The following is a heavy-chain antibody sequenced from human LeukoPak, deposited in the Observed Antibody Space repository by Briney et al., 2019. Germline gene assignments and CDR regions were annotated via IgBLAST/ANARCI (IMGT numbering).Heavy chain of an antibody. D-gene: IGHD1-1*01. J-gene: IGHJ4*02. CDR3: ARDVSWGTSYFDY. Sequence: GGSLRLSCIASGFTFDDHGVSWVRQAPGKGLDWVSNINWNGGSTGYVDSVKGRFTISRDNGKNSLCLQMQSLRVEDTAFYYCARDVSWGTSYFDYWGQGILVTVSS. V-gene: IGHV3-20*04. CDR2: INWNGGST. CDR1: GFTFDDHG.